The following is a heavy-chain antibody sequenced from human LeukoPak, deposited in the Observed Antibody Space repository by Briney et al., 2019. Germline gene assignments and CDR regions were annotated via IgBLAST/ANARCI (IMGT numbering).Heavy chain of an antibody. CDR1: GYTFTSYA. Sequence: GASVKVPCKASGYTFTSYAMHWVRQAPGQRLEWMGWINAGNGNTKYSQKFQGRVTITRDTSASTAYMELSSLRSEDTAVYYCARAPPLLNYYDSSGYPFDYWGQGTLVTVSS. CDR3: ARAPPLLNYYDSSGYPFDY. J-gene: IGHJ4*02. V-gene: IGHV1-3*01. CDR2: INAGNGNT. D-gene: IGHD3-22*01.